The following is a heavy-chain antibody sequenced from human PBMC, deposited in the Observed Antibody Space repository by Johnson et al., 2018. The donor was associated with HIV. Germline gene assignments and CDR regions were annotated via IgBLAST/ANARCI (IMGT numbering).Heavy chain of an antibody. CDR3: AKESAFDI. CDR1: GFTFSNYP. J-gene: IGHJ3*02. V-gene: IGHV3-30*04. CDR2: ISYDGSNK. Sequence: QVQLVESGGGVVQPGRSLRLSCAASGFTFSNYPMHWVRQAPGKGLEWVAVISYDGSNKYYADSVKGRFTISRDNSKNTLYLQMNSLRAEDTAVYYCAKESAFDIWGQGTMVTVSS.